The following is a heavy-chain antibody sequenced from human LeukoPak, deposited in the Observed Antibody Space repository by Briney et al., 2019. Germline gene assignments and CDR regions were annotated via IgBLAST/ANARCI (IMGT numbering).Heavy chain of an antibody. J-gene: IGHJ4*02. CDR3: ATYKNQPHTLFFDF. CDR2: INEDGSEK. D-gene: IGHD1-1*01. CDR1: GLTFRNYW. V-gene: IGHV3-7*02. Sequence: GGSLRLSCAASGLTFRNYWMNWVRQAPGKGLEWVANINEDGSEKNYVDSVKGRFTTSRDNARNSLSLQMNSLRSEDTAVYYCATYKNQPHTLFFDFWGQGALVTVSA.